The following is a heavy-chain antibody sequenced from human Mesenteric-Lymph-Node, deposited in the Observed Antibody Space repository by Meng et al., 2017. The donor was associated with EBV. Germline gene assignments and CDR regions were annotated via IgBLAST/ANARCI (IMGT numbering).Heavy chain of an antibody. CDR2: IIPSFGMA. Sequence: QVQRVQSGGEVKMPGSSVKASCQTSGGTFSNYAITWVRQAPGPGLEWMGGIIPSFGMAYYEQKFQGRVTIPADEATSTAYMELRSLRSDDTAVYYCARLAGLGRYNWFDPWGQGTLVTVSS. CDR3: ARLAGLGRYNWFDP. J-gene: IGHJ5*02. D-gene: IGHD6-19*01. V-gene: IGHV1-69*01. CDR1: GGTFSNYA.